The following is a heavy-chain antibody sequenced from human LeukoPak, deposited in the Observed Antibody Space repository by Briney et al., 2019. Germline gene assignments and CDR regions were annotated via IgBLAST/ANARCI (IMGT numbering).Heavy chain of an antibody. J-gene: IGHJ5*02. V-gene: IGHV3-30*03. CDR1: GNYW. Sequence: GGSLRLSCAASGNYWMHWVRQAPGKGLEWVAVISYDGSNKYYADSVKGRFTISRDNAKNTVYLEMNSLSVEDTATYYCIRDFRSADLWGQGTLVTVTS. CDR3: IRDFRSADL. CDR2: ISYDGSNK.